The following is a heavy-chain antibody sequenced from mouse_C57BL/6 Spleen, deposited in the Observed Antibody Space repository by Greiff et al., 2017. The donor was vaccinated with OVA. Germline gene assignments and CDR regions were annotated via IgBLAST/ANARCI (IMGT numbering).Heavy chain of an antibody. D-gene: IGHD2-3*01. Sequence: QVQLKQPGAELVRPGSSVKLSCKASGYTFTSYWMHWVKQRPIQGLEWIGNIDPSDSETHYNQKFKDKATLTVDKSSSTAYMQLSSLTSEDSAVYYCARWGWLLRGGYWYFDVWGTGTTVTVSS. V-gene: IGHV1-52*01. J-gene: IGHJ1*03. CDR2: IDPSDSET. CDR1: GYTFTSYW. CDR3: ARWGWLLRGGYWYFDV.